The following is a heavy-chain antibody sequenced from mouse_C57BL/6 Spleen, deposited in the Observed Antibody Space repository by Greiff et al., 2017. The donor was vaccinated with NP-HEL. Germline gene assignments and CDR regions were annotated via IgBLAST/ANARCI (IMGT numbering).Heavy chain of an antibody. V-gene: IGHV1-52*01. CDR3: AYYDYDEGDDY. CDR2: IDPSDSET. J-gene: IGHJ2*01. Sequence: QVQLQQPGAELVRPGSSVKLSCKASGYTFTSYWMHWVKQRPIQGLEWIGNIDPSDSETHYNQKFKDKATLTVDKSSSTAYMQRSSLTSEDSAVYYCAYYDYDEGDDYWGQGTTLTVSS. D-gene: IGHD2-4*01. CDR1: GYTFTSYW.